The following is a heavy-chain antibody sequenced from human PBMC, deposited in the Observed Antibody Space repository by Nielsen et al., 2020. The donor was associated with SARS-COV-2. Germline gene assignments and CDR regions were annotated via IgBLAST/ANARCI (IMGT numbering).Heavy chain of an antibody. CDR1: GGSIGSSSYY. J-gene: IGHJ4*02. D-gene: IGHD6-19*01. CDR3: ARVGWQWLDFDY. Sequence: SETLSLTCTVSGGSIGSSSYYWGWIRQPPGKGLEWIGSIYYSGSTYYNPSLKSRVTISVDTSKNQFSLKLSSVTAADTAVYHCARVGWQWLDFDYWGQGTLVTVSS. CDR2: IYYSGST. V-gene: IGHV4-39*07.